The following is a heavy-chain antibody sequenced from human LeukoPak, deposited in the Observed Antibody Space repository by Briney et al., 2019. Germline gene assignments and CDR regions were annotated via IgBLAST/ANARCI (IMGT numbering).Heavy chain of an antibody. D-gene: IGHD1-7*01. CDR1: GYTFTSYD. CDR3: ARDYTLYNWNCWFDP. J-gene: IGHJ5*02. Sequence: GASVKVSCKASGYTFTSYDINWVRQATGQGLEWMGWMNPNSGNTGYAQKFQGRVTMTRNTSISTAYMELSSLRSEDTAVYYCARDYTLYNWNCWFDPWGQGTLVTVSS. V-gene: IGHV1-8*01. CDR2: MNPNSGNT.